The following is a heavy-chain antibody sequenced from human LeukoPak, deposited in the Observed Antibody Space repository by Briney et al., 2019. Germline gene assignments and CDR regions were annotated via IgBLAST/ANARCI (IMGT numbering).Heavy chain of an antibody. D-gene: IGHD3-9*01. J-gene: IGHJ4*02. CDR2: IYTSGST. CDR1: GGSINSYY. CDR3: ARDIRYFDWLPPYYFDY. Sequence: PSETLSLTCTVSGGSINSYYWSWIRQPAGKGLEWIGRIYTSGSTNYNPSLKSRVTMSVDTSKNQFSLKLSSVTAADTAVYYCARDIRYFDWLPPYYFDYWGQGTLVTVSS. V-gene: IGHV4-4*07.